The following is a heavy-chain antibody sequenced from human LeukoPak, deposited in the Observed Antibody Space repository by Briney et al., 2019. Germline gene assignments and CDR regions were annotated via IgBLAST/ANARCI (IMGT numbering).Heavy chain of an antibody. CDR2: IYYSGST. D-gene: IGHD3-3*01. Sequence: SETLSLTCTVSGGSISSYYWSWIRQPPGKGLEWIGYIYYSGSTNYNPSLKGRVTISVDTSKNQFSLKLSSVTAADTAVYYCARVPFTIFGVVNAFDIWGQGTMVTVSS. CDR3: ARVPFTIFGVVNAFDI. CDR1: GGSISSYY. J-gene: IGHJ3*02. V-gene: IGHV4-59*01.